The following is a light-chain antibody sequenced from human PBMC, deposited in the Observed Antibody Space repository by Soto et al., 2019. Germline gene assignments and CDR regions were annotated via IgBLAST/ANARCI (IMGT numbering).Light chain of an antibody. Sequence: EVVMTQSPVTLSVSPGERATLSCSASQSVNNNLAWYQQKPGQAPRLLIYAASTRPTDIPARFTGSGSGTEFTLTISSLQSEDFAIYYCQQYDNWLYTFGQGTKLEIK. CDR1: QSVNNN. CDR2: AAS. V-gene: IGKV3-15*01. CDR3: QQYDNWLYT. J-gene: IGKJ2*01.